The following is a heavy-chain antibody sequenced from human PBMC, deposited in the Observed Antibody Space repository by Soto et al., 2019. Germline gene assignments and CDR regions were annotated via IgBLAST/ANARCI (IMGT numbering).Heavy chain of an antibody. J-gene: IGHJ4*02. Sequence: GGSLRLSCAASGFTFSSYGMHWVRQAPGKGLEWVAVISYDGSNKYYADSVKGRFTISRDNFKNTLYLQMNSLRAEDTAVYYCAKAVTDSSGYYPLYFDYWGQGTLVTVSS. CDR3: AKAVTDSSGYYPLYFDY. CDR1: GFTFSSYG. D-gene: IGHD3-22*01. CDR2: ISYDGSNK. V-gene: IGHV3-30*18.